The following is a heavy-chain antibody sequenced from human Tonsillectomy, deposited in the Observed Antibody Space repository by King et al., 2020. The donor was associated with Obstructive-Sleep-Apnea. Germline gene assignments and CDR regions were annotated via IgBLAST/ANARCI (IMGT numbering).Heavy chain of an antibody. CDR2: IYNSGST. D-gene: IGHD3-16*01. Sequence: HVQLQESGPGLVKPSEPLSLTCTVSDYSISSGYYWGWIRQPPGKGLEWIGSIYNSGSTYYNPSLKSRVTISVETSKNQFSLKLSSVTAADTAVYYCARASMRVLGDWFDPWGQGTLVTVSS. CDR1: DYSISSGYY. V-gene: IGHV4-38-2*02. CDR3: ARASMRVLGDWFDP. J-gene: IGHJ5*02.